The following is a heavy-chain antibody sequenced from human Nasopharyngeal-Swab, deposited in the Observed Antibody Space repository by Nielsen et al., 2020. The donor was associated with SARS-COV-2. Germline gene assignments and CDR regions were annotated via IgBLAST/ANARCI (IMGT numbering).Heavy chain of an antibody. Sequence: ASVKVSCKASGYTFNSYDVNWVRQAAEQGLEWMGWMNPNSGDTGYAQRFQGRVTMTRDTSISTAYMELSSLRSEDTAVYYCARAPREKGFLDYWGQGALVTVSS. CDR1: GYTFNSYD. CDR3: ARAPREKGFLDY. J-gene: IGHJ4*02. CDR2: MNPNSGDT. V-gene: IGHV1-8*01.